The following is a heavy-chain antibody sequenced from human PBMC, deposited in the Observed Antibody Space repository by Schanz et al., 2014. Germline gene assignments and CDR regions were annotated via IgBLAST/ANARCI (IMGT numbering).Heavy chain of an antibody. CDR2: IIPIHGIV. Sequence: QVHLVQSGAEVKKPGSSMKVSCKASGGTFSTYPINWLRQAPGQGLEWMGRIIPIHGIVNYAQRFQDRVRITADKSTSTAYMELSSLRSDDTAVYYCATLDYADSVSWGQGTLVTVSS. V-gene: IGHV1-69*02. CDR3: ATLDYADSVS. J-gene: IGHJ5*02. D-gene: IGHD4-17*01. CDR1: GGTFSTYP.